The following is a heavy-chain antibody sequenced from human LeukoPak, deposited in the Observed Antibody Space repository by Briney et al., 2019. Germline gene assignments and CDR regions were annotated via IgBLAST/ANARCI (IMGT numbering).Heavy chain of an antibody. CDR3: ARHSAVGAFDT. V-gene: IGHV4-59*01. CDR1: GGPISIYY. CDR2: IYYSGSS. J-gene: IGHJ3*02. D-gene: IGHD2-21*01. Sequence: SETLSLTCTVSGGPISIYYWSWIRQPPGKGLEWIGYIYYSGSSTYNPSLKSRVTISVDTSKNQFSLKLSSVTAADTAVYYCARHSAVGAFDTWGQGTMVTVSS.